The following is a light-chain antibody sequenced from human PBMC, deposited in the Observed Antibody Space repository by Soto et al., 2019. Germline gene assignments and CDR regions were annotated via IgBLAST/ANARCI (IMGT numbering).Light chain of an antibody. CDR1: STDVGNYNY. Sequence: QSALTQPPSASGSPGQSLTISCTGTSTDVGNYNYVSWYQQHPGKAPKLMISDVNRWPSGVPDRFSGSKSGNTASLTVSELQAEDEADYYCSSYAGSNNWVFGGGTKLTVL. V-gene: IGLV2-8*01. J-gene: IGLJ2*01. CDR2: DVN. CDR3: SSYAGSNNWV.